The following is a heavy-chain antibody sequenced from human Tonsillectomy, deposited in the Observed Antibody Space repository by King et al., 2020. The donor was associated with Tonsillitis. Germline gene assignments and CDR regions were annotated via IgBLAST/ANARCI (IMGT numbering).Heavy chain of an antibody. J-gene: IGHJ4*02. V-gene: IGHV5-51*01. CDR2: IYPGDSDT. D-gene: IGHD6-19*01. CDR1: GYSFTNYW. Sequence: VQLVESGAEVKKPGESLKISCKGSGYSFTNYWIGWVRQMPGKGLEWMGIIYPGDSDTRYSPSFQGQVTISADKSISTAYLQWSSLKASDTAMYYCARKRQFHFIELAGRGRGFFDYWGQGTLVTVSS. CDR3: ARKRQFHFIELAGRGRGFFDY.